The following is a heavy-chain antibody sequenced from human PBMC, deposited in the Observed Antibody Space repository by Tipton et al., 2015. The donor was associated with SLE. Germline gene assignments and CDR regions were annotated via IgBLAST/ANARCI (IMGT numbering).Heavy chain of an antibody. CDR3: ARGPPFGYHSSGYYYNY. Sequence: TLSLTCAVYGGSFRGYYWGWIRQPPGKGLEWIGEINHGGSTNYNPSLKSRVTISVDTSKNQISLKLSSVTAADAAVYYCARGPPFGYHSSGYYYNYWGQGTLVTVSS. D-gene: IGHD3-22*01. CDR2: INHGGST. J-gene: IGHJ4*02. V-gene: IGHV4-34*01. CDR1: GGSFRGYY.